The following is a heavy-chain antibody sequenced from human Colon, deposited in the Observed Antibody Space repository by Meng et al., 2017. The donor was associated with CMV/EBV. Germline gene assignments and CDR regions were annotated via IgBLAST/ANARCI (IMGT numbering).Heavy chain of an antibody. CDR3: ARTERHFGWLDP. D-gene: IGHD3-3*01. CDR1: GGSISSTDSY. J-gene: IGHJ5*02. CDR2: IYHGGNT. V-gene: IGHV4-39*07. Sequence: VSGGSISSTDSYWCWIRQPPGKGLEWIGNIYHGGNTYYNPSLKSRVTISVDTSKMQFSLKLSSVTAADTAVYYCARTERHFGWLDPWGQGTLVTVSS.